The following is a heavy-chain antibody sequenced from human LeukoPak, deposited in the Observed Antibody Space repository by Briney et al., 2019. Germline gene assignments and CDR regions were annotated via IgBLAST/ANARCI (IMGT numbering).Heavy chain of an antibody. CDR1: GFTFSSYA. D-gene: IGHD3-22*01. J-gene: IGHJ6*03. Sequence: GGSLRLSCAASGFTFSSYAMSWVRQAPGKGLEWVSAISGSGGSTYYADSVKGRFTISRDNSKNTLYLQMNSLRAEDTAVYYCAKVPDSSGYYYYYYMDVWGKGTTVTVSS. CDR2: ISGSGGST. V-gene: IGHV3-23*01. CDR3: AKVPDSSGYYYYYYMDV.